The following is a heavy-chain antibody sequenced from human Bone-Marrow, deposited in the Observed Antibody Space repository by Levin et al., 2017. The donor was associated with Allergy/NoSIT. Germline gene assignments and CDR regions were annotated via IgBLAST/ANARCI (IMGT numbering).Heavy chain of an antibody. CDR2: IRSRNYGGTA. CDR1: GFTFGDYA. V-gene: IGHV3-49*03. CDR3: SRQIVWGASGTYSFAY. J-gene: IGHJ4*02. D-gene: IGHD3-16*01. Sequence: GGSLRLSCTTSGFTFGDYAVSWFRQAPGKGLEWVGFIRSRNYGGTADYAASVKGRFTISRDDSKAIAFLQMNSLKTEDTAVYFCSRQIVWGASGTYSFAYWGQGTLVTVSS.